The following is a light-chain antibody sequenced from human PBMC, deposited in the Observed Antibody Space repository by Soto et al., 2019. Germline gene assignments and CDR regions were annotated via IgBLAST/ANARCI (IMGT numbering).Light chain of an antibody. CDR2: DAS. Sequence: DIKMTQSPSSLSASVGDRVTITCQASQDISTYLSWYQQKPGKAPKLLIYDASNLETGVPSRFSGSGSGTDFTFTISSLQPEDIATYYCQQYYSYPRTFGQGTKVDIK. CDR3: QQYYSYPRT. CDR1: QDISTY. V-gene: IGKV1-33*01. J-gene: IGKJ1*01.